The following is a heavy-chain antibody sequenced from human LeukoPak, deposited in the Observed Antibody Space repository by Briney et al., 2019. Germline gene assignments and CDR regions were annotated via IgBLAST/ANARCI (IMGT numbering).Heavy chain of an antibody. J-gene: IGHJ4*02. Sequence: GASVKVSCKASGGTFSSYAISWVRQAPGQGLEWMGWINPNSGGTNYAQKFQGRVTMTRDTSISTAYMEMNRLRSDDTAVYYCARAGIVVLPAHPPDDYWGQGTLVTVSS. CDR1: GGTFSSYA. CDR3: ARAGIVVLPAHPPDDY. V-gene: IGHV1-2*02. D-gene: IGHD2-2*01. CDR2: INPNSGGT.